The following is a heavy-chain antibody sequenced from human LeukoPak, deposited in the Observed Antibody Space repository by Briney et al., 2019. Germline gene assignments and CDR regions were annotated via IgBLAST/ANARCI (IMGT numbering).Heavy chain of an antibody. J-gene: IGHJ4*02. CDR3: ARDRRYGLGDYFDY. CDR1: GFTVSSNY. Sequence: PGGSLRLSCAASGFTVSSNYMTWVRQAPGKGLEWVSVIYSGGGTLYADSVKGRFTISRDKSKNTVYLQMNSLRVEDTAVCYCARDRRYGLGDYFDYWGQGTLVTVSS. V-gene: IGHV3-53*01. CDR2: IYSGGGT. D-gene: IGHD3-10*01.